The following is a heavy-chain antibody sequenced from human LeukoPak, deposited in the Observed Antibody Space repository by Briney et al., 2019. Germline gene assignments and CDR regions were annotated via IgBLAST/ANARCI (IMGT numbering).Heavy chain of an antibody. V-gene: IGHV6-1*01. Sequence: PSQTLSLTCAISGDSVSSNSAAWNWSRRSPSRGLEWLGRSYYRSKWYNDYAVSVKSRITINADTSKNQFSLQLNSVTPEDTAVYYYARGGEGYGDPYYYGMDVWGQGTTVTVSS. CDR1: GDSVSSNSAA. D-gene: IGHD4-17*01. CDR3: ARGGEGYGDPYYYGMDV. J-gene: IGHJ6*02. CDR2: SYYRSKWYN.